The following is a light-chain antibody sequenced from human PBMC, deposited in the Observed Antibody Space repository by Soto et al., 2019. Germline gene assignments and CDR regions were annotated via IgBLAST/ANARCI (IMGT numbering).Light chain of an antibody. CDR1: QSVSSS. V-gene: IGKV3-11*01. Sequence: EIVLTQSPATLPLSPGERATLSCRASQSVSSSLVWYQQKPGQAPRLLIYDASNRATGIPARFSGSGSGTDFTLTISSLEPEDFVVYYCQQRNNWPKTLGQGTKVDIK. CDR2: DAS. J-gene: IGKJ1*01. CDR3: QQRNNWPKT.